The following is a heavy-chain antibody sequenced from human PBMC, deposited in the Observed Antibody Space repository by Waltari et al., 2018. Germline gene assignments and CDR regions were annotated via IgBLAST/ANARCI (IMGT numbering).Heavy chain of an antibody. V-gene: IGHV3-74*03. CDR3: ARDTTTEVDF. CDR1: GFTSSGYW. CDR2: ISSDARKT. D-gene: IGHD4-17*01. Sequence: EVLLVESGGGLAAPGGSQRLLCEVAGFTSSGYWMHLVRTPPGKGLVWISRISSDARKTTYVDSVPGRFTISRDNAQSTLYLQMDTVTVEDTAVYYCARDTTTEVDFWGQGTLVTVSS. J-gene: IGHJ4*02.